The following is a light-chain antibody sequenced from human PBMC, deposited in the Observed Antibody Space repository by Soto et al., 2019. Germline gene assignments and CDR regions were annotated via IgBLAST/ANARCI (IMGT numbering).Light chain of an antibody. Sequence: EIVMTQSPATLSVSPGERATLSCRASQSVSSNLAWYQQKPGQAPRLLIYGASTRATGIPARFSGIGSGTEFTLTISSRQSEDFSVYYCQQYNNWPPLTFGGGTKVEIK. J-gene: IGKJ4*01. CDR2: GAS. V-gene: IGKV3-15*01. CDR1: QSVSSN. CDR3: QQYNNWPPLT.